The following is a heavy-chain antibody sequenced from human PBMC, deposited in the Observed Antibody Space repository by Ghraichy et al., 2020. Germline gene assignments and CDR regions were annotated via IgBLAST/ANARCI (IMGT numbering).Heavy chain of an antibody. CDR1: GGSFSGYY. CDR2: INHSGST. V-gene: IGHV4-34*01. CDR3: ARGLRELLIGNWFDP. D-gene: IGHD1-26*01. Sequence: SQTLSLTCAVYGGSFSGYYWSWIRQPPGKGLEWIGEINHSGSTNYNPSLKSRVTISVDTSKNQFSLKLSSVTAADTAVYYCARGLRELLIGNWFDPWGQGTLVTVSS. J-gene: IGHJ5*02.